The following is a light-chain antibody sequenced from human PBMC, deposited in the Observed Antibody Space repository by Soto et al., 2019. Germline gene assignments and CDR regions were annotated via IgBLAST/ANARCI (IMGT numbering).Light chain of an antibody. CDR3: QQYSTYSRT. CDR2: DVS. Sequence: DIQMTRSPSTLSASIGDRVTITCRASENLNNWLAWYQQKPGKAPNLLIYDVSSLQSGVPSRFSGSGSGTEFTLTISSLQPDDFATYYCQQYSTYSRTLGLGTKVEV. CDR1: ENLNNW. J-gene: IGKJ1*01. V-gene: IGKV1-5*01.